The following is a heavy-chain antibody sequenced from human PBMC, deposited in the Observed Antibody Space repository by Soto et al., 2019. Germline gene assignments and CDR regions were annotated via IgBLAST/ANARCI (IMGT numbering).Heavy chain of an antibody. CDR3: ARLRVDIWSASFFDY. V-gene: IGHV1-3*01. D-gene: IGHD3-3*01. J-gene: IGHJ4*02. CDR1: GYTFTTFA. CDR2: INAGNGNI. Sequence: ASVKVSCKASGYTFTTFAMHWVRQAPGQGLERMGYINAGNGNIKYSQKFQDRVTITRDTSARTVYMELSSLTSEDTATYYCARLRVDIWSASFFDYWGQGTLVTVSS.